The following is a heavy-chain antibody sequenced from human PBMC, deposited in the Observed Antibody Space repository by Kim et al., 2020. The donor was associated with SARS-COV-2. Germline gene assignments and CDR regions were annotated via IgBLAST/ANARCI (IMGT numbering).Heavy chain of an antibody. D-gene: IGHD6-19*01. CDR3: AREGSGWAYYYYGMDV. CDR1: GYTFTSYA. CDR2: INTNTGNP. Sequence: ASVKVSCKASGYTFTSYAMNWVRQAPGQGLEWMGWINTNTGNPTYAQGFTGRFVFSLDTSVSTAYLQISSLKAEDTAVYYCAREGSGWAYYYYGMDVWGQGTTVTVSS. J-gene: IGHJ6*02. V-gene: IGHV7-4-1*02.